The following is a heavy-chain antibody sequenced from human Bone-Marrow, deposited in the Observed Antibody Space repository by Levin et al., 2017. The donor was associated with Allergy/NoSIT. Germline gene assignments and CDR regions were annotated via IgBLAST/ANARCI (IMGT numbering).Heavy chain of an antibody. CDR3: SADYYYGSGIYSFDN. J-gene: IGHJ4*02. CDR2: IYTVGST. D-gene: IGHD3-10*01. Sequence: PSETLSLTCTVSGGSISSSSYYWSWIRQPAGKGLEWIGRIYTVGSTNYNPSLKSRVTISADTSKNHFSLKLSSVTAADTAVYYCSADYYYGSGIYSFDNWGQGILVTVSS. V-gene: IGHV4-61*02. CDR1: GGSISSSSYY.